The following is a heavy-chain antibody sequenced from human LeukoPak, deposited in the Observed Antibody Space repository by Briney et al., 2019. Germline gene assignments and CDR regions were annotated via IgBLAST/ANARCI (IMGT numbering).Heavy chain of an antibody. D-gene: IGHD3-10*01. Sequence: PGGSLRLSCAASGFSFSSYWMSWVRQAPGKGLEWLANIKHDGSEKYYVGSVKGRFTISRDNAKNSLYLQMNSLRAEDTALYYCAKSRGGSGFWFDPWGQGTLVTVSS. CDR2: IKHDGSEK. CDR1: GFSFSSYW. V-gene: IGHV3-7*03. J-gene: IGHJ5*02. CDR3: AKSRGGSGFWFDP.